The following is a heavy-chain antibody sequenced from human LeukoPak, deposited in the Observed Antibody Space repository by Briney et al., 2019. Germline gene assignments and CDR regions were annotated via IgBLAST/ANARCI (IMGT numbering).Heavy chain of an antibody. D-gene: IGHD4-23*01. CDR2: IWYDGSNK. V-gene: IGHV3-33*01. J-gene: IGHJ4*02. CDR1: GFTFSSYG. Sequence: PGGSLRLSCAASGFTFSSYGMHWVRQAPGKGLEWVAVIWYDGSNKYYADSVKGRFTISRDNSKNTLYLQMNSLRAEDTAVYYCARDKYGGNSVLDYWGQGTLVTVSS. CDR3: ARDKYGGNSVLDY.